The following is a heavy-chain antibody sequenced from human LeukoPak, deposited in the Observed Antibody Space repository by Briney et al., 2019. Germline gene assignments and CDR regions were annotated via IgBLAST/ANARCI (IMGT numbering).Heavy chain of an antibody. Sequence: HPSETLSLTCTVSGGSISSYYWSWIRQPAGKGLEWIGRIYTSGSTNYNPSLKSRVTISVDTSKNQFSLKLSSVTAADTAVYYCARHNRSGYDWKVLDYWGQGTLVTVSS. CDR1: GGSISSYY. V-gene: IGHV4-4*07. CDR3: ARHNRSGYDWKVLDY. D-gene: IGHD5-12*01. J-gene: IGHJ4*02. CDR2: IYTSGST.